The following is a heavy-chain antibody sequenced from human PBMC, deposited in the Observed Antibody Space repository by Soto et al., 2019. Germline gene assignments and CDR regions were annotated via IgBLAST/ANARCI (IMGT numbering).Heavy chain of an antibody. D-gene: IGHD1-7*01. J-gene: IGHJ5*01. CDR2: INGNGSST. CDR3: AGSPGLSRISGTTLGA. V-gene: IGHV3-74*01. Sequence: GGSLRLSCAASGFTFSSHWMHWVRQAPGKGLVWVSRINGNGSSTSYADSVKGRFTISRDNAKNMLYLQVNSLRADDTAVYYCAGSPGLSRISGTTLGAWGQGTLVTVSS. CDR1: GFTFSSHW.